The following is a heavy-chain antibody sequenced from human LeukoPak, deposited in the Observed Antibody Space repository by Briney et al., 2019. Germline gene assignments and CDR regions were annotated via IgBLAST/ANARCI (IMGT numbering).Heavy chain of an antibody. Sequence: PGGSLRLSCAASGFTFSNAWMNWVRQAPGKGLEWVSVIYSGGSTYYADSVKGRFTISRDNSKNTLYLQMNSLRAEDTAVYYCARGVKTTVTNWGQGTLVTVSS. CDR2: IYSGGST. J-gene: IGHJ4*02. D-gene: IGHD4-17*01. V-gene: IGHV3-53*01. CDR3: ARGVKTTVTN. CDR1: GFTFSNAW.